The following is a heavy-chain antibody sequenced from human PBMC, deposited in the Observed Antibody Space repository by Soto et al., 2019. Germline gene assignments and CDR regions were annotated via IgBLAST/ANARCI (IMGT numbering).Heavy chain of an antibody. V-gene: IGHV4-34*01. Sequence: SETLSLTCAVYGGSFSCYHWSWIRQPPGKGLEWIGGINHSGSTNYNPSLKSRVTISVDTSKKQFSLKLSSVTAADTDVYYCARGMGAVNKFYFYYGMDVWGQGTTVTVSS. CDR2: INHSGST. D-gene: IGHD3-16*01. CDR3: ARGMGAVNKFYFYYGMDV. J-gene: IGHJ6*02. CDR1: GGSFSCYH.